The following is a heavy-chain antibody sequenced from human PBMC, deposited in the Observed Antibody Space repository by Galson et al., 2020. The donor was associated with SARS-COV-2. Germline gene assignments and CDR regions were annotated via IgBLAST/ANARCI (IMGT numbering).Heavy chain of an antibody. J-gene: IGHJ6*02. CDR3: ASNYGDRTNYYYYGMDV. CDR1: GFTFNSYS. D-gene: IGHD4-17*01. Sequence: KIGESLKISCAASGFTFNSYSMNWVRQAPGKGLEWVSSISSSSSYIYYADSVKGRFTISRDNAKNSLYLQMNSLRAEDTAVYYCASNYGDRTNYYYYGMDVWGQGTTVTVSS. V-gene: IGHV3-21*01. CDR2: ISSSSSYI.